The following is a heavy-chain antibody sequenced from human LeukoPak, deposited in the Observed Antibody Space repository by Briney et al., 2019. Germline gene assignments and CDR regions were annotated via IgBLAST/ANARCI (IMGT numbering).Heavy chain of an antibody. D-gene: IGHD3-22*01. CDR1: GGSISSCSYY. Sequence: SDTLSLTCTVSGGSISSCSYYWSWIREPAGMGLEWIGRIYTSVSTNYNPSLKSRVTISVDTSKNQYSLKLSSVTAAETAVYYCARDVYDSSGYYYYYYYMDVWGKGTTVTISS. CDR2: IYTSVST. CDR3: ARDVYDSSGYYYYYYYMDV. J-gene: IGHJ6*03. V-gene: IGHV4-61*02.